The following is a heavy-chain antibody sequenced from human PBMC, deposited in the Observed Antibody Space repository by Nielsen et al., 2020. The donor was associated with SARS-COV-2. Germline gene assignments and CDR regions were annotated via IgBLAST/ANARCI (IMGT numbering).Heavy chain of an antibody. CDR3: ARGRDGGIYAYLHHMDV. V-gene: IGHV4-31*03. D-gene: IGHD5-24*01. J-gene: IGHJ6*03. CDR2: IYYSGST. Sequence: SETLSLTCTVSGGSISSGGYYWSWIRQHPGKGLEWIGYIYYSGSTYYNPSLKSRVTISVDTSRRQFSLKMTSLTAAGTAVYYCARGRDGGIYAYLHHMDVWGEGTAVTVSS. CDR1: GGSISSGGYY.